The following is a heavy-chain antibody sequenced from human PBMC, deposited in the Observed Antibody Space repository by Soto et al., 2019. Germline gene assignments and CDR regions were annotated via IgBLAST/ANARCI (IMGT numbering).Heavy chain of an antibody. J-gene: IGHJ4*02. V-gene: IGHV4-34*01. CDR3: ARGPRPYDSSGYYAPPRTFFDY. Sequence: PSETLSLTCAVYGGSLSGYYWSWIRQPPGKGLEWIGEINHSGSTNYNPSLKSRVTISVDTSKNQFSLKLSSVTAADTAVYYCARGPRPYDSSGYYAPPRTFFDYWGQGTLVTVSS. CDR2: INHSGST. D-gene: IGHD3-22*01. CDR1: GGSLSGYY.